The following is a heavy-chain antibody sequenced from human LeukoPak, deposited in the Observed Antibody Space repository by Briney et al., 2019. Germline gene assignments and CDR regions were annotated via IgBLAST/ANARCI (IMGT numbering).Heavy chain of an antibody. V-gene: IGHV3-23*01. Sequence: GGSLRLSCAASGFTFSSYSMNWVRQAPGKGLEWVSAISGSGGSTYYADSVKGRFTISRDNSKNTLYLKMNSLRAEDTAVYYCAKDYPRSVVVPAAILRYFDYWGQGTLVTVSS. D-gene: IGHD2-2*02. CDR3: AKDYPRSVVVPAAILRYFDY. CDR2: ISGSGGST. CDR1: GFTFSSYS. J-gene: IGHJ4*02.